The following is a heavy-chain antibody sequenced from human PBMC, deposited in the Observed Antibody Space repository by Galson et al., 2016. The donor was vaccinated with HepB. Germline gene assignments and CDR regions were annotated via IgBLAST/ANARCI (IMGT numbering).Heavy chain of an antibody. CDR1: GFTFSSYA. J-gene: IGHJ6*02. D-gene: IGHD6-13*01. V-gene: IGHV3-30-3*01. Sequence: SLRLSCAASGFTFSSYAMHWVRQAPGKGLEWVAVISYDGSNKYNADSVKGRFTISRDNSKNTLYLQMNSLRAEDTAVYYCAIGSSSWRYYYYYGMDVWGQGTTVTVSS. CDR3: AIGSSSWRYYYYYGMDV. CDR2: ISYDGSNK.